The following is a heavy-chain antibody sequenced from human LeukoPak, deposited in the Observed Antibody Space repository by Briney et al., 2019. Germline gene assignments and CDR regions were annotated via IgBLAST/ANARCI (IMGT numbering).Heavy chain of an antibody. D-gene: IGHD3-22*01. CDR2: ISGDGGRT. Sequence: GGSLRLSCAASGFTFDDYAMHWVRQAPGKGLEWVSLISGDGGRTYYANSVEGRFTISRDNSKNSLYLQMNSLRTEDTALYYCAKDRAGYYDSSGYYLGYWGQGTLVTVSS. CDR3: AKDRAGYYDSSGYYLGY. J-gene: IGHJ4*02. V-gene: IGHV3-43*02. CDR1: GFTFDDYA.